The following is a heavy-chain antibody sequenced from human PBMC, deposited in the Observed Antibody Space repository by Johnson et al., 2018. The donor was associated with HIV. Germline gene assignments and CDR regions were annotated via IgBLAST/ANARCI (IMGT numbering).Heavy chain of an antibody. V-gene: IGHV3-33*08. CDR2: IGYDGSNK. J-gene: IGHJ3*02. D-gene: IGHD1-26*01. Sequence: VQLVESGGGVVQPGRSLRLSCAASGFTFSSYGMHWVRQAPGKGLEWVAVIGYDGSNKYYADSVKGRLTVSRDNSKNTLYLQMNSLRAEDTALYYCARERVGDAFDIWGQGTMVTVSS. CDR3: ARERVGDAFDI. CDR1: GFTFSSYG.